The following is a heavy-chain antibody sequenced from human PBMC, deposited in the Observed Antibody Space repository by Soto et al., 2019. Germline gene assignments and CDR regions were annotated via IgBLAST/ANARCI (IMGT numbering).Heavy chain of an antibody. CDR1: GGSVSSGSYY. J-gene: IGHJ4*02. V-gene: IGHV4-61*01. D-gene: IGHD3-22*01. CDR2: IFYNGSP. CDR3: ARGVTMITGFDY. Sequence: QVQLHESGPGLVKTSETLSLTCTVSGGSVSSGSYYWSWIRQPPGKGLGLIGYIFYNGSPNYNPSLKSRVAMSVDTSSDQFSLRLSSVTAPDTAFYYCARGVTMITGFDYWGEGSLVTVSS.